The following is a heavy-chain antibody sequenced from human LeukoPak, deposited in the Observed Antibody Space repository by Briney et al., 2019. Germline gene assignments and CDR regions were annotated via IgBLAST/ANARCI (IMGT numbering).Heavy chain of an antibody. J-gene: IGHJ5*02. Sequence: PGGSLRLSCAASGFTFSSYDMHWVRQATGKGLEWVSAIGTAGDTYYPGSVKGRFTISRENAKNSLYLQMNSLRAEDTAVYYCARDGGGSQQSNWFDPWGQGTLVTASS. V-gene: IGHV3-13*01. CDR2: IGTAGDT. CDR3: ARDGGGSQQSNWFDP. D-gene: IGHD1-26*01. CDR1: GFTFSSYD.